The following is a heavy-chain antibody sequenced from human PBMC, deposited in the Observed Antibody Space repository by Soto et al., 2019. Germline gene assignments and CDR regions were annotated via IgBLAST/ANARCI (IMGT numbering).Heavy chain of an antibody. J-gene: IGHJ4*02. CDR2: IIPIFGTA. CDR3: ARGPRRAQYYFDY. V-gene: IGHV1-69*05. Sequence: QVQLVQSGAEVKKPGSSVKVSCKASGGTFSSYAISWVRQAPGQGLEWMGGIIPIFGTANYAQKFQGRVTXNXDXXTSTADMELSSLRSEDTAVYYCARGPRRAQYYFDYWGQGTLVTVSS. CDR1: GGTFSSYA.